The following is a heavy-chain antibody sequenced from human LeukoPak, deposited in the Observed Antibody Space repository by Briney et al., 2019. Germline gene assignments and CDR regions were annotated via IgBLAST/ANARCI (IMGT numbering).Heavy chain of an antibody. Sequence: SETLSLTCAVYGGSFSGYYWSWIRQPPGKGLEWIGEINHSGSTNYNPSLKSRVTISVDTSKNQFSLKLSSVTAADTAVYYCARLGITMVRGVINSRRNDYWGQGTLVTVSS. CDR2: INHSGST. D-gene: IGHD3-10*01. CDR1: GGSFSGYY. J-gene: IGHJ4*02. V-gene: IGHV4-34*01. CDR3: ARLGITMVRGVINSRRNDY.